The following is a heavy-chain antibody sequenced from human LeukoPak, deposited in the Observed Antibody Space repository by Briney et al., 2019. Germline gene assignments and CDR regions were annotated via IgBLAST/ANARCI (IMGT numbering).Heavy chain of an antibody. CDR3: ATDLGDSADAFDI. D-gene: IGHD3-16*01. Sequence: GASVKVSCKASGDTFTSYAISWVRQAPGQGLEWMGRIIPNLGITNYAQKFQGRVTITADTSTSTAYMELSSLRSEDTAVYYCATDLGDSADAFDIWGQGTMVTVSS. J-gene: IGHJ3*02. CDR1: GDTFTSYA. V-gene: IGHV1-69*04. CDR2: IIPNLGIT.